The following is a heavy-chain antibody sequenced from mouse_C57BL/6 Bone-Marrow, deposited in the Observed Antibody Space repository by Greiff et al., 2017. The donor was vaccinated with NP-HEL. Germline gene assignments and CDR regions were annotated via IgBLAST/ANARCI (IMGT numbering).Heavy chain of an antibody. V-gene: IGHV1-62-2*01. CDR3: ARHEGYGSRDGGYFDV. CDR2: FYPGSGSI. J-gene: IGHJ1*03. Sequence: QVQLKESGAELVKPGASVKLSCKASGYTFTEYTIHWVKQRSGQGLEWIGWFYPGSGSIKYNEKFKDKATLTADKSSSTVYMELSRLTSEDSAVYFCARHEGYGSRDGGYFDVWGTGTTVTVSS. CDR1: GYTFTEYT. D-gene: IGHD1-1*01.